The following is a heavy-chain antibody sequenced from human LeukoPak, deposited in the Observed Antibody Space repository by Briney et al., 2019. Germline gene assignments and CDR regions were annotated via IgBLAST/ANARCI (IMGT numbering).Heavy chain of an antibody. CDR1: GYTFTSYD. CDR2: MNPNSGNT. Sequence: ASVKVSCKASGYTFTSYDINWVRQATGQGLEWMGWMNPNSGNTGYAQKLQGRVTMTTDTSTSTAYMELRSLRSDDTAVYYCARVPSLGDILTGYNWFDPWGQGTLVTVSS. V-gene: IGHV1-8*01. D-gene: IGHD3-9*01. J-gene: IGHJ5*02. CDR3: ARVPSLGDILTGYNWFDP.